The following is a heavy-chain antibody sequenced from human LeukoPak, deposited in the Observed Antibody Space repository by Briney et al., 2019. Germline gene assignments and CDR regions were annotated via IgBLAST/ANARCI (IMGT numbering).Heavy chain of an antibody. J-gene: IGHJ4*02. D-gene: IGHD3-3*01. CDR2: IWYDGSNK. CDR1: GFTFSRFG. V-gene: IGHV3-33*01. CDR3: ARDIWDRDYCYFDH. Sequence: GRSLRLSCAASGFTFSRFGMHWVRQAPGKGLEWVAVIWYDGSNKYYADSVKGRFTISRDNSKNTLYLEMNSLRAEDTAVYYCARDIWDRDYCYFDHWGQGTLVTVFS.